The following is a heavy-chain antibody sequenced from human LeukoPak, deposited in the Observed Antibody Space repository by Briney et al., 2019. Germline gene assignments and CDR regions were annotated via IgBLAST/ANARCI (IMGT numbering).Heavy chain of an antibody. CDR2: ISTSGKTI. CDR3: ARDDSSGYYSRSLGY. Sequence: GGSLRLSCAASGFTFSSYEMNWVRQAPGKGLEWVSYISTSGKTIYYADSVKGRFTISRDNAKNSPYLQMNSLRAEDTAVYYCARDDSSGYYSRSLGYWGQGTLVTVSS. D-gene: IGHD3-22*01. CDR1: GFTFSSYE. J-gene: IGHJ4*02. V-gene: IGHV3-48*03.